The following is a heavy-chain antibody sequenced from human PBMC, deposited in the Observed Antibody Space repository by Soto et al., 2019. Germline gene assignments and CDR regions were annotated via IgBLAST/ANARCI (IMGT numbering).Heavy chain of an antibody. CDR2: INYRGST. D-gene: IGHD6-13*01. CDR1: GGSMSSGDYY. Sequence: QVQLQESGPGLLKPSQTLSLTCTVSGGSMSSGDYYWNWIRQHPEKGLEWIGYINYRGSTFYNPSLKSRLTISVDTSKNQFSLKLTSVTAADTAMYYCARDAPGAAPYWGQGTLVTVSS. CDR3: ARDAPGAAPY. V-gene: IGHV4-31*03. J-gene: IGHJ4*02.